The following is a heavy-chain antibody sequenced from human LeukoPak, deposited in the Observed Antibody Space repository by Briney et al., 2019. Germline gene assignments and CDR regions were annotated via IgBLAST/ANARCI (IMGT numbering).Heavy chain of an antibody. V-gene: IGHV1-2*06. CDR3: ARSARHCNNGVCFTDYYIDL. J-gene: IGHJ6*03. CDR2: INPNSGDP. D-gene: IGHD2-8*01. CDR1: GYTFTHSY. Sequence: ASVKVSCKTSGYTFTHSYIHWVRQAPGQGLEWMGRINPNSGDPNYPQKFQGRVTMTRDTSISTAYMEMSSLTSDDTAVYYCARSARHCNNGVCFTDYYIDLWVKGTTVIVSS.